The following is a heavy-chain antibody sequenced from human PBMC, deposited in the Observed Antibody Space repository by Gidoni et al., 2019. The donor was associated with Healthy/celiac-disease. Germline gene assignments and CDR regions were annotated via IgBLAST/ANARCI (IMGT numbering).Heavy chain of an antibody. D-gene: IGHD3-10*01. CDR3: AKDATSGSYQEPFDY. V-gene: IGHV3-23*01. J-gene: IGHJ4*02. Sequence: EVQLLESGGGLVQPGGSLRLSCAASGFTFSSYAMSWVRQAQGKGLGGVSAISGSGGSTYYADSVKGRFTISRDNSKNTLYLQMNSLRAEDTAVYCCAKDATSGSYQEPFDYWGQGTLVTVSS. CDR1: GFTFSSYA. CDR2: ISGSGGST.